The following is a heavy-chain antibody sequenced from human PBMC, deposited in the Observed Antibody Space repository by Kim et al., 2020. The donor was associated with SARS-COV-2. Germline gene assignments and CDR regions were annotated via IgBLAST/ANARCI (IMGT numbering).Heavy chain of an antibody. CDR3: ASDLRGAVAGTPSDY. V-gene: IGHV3-11*01. D-gene: IGHD6-19*01. J-gene: IGHJ4*02. Sequence: DAVKGRFTIARDNAKDSLQLQMSSLRAEDTAVYYCASDLRGAVAGTPSDYWGQGTLVTVSS.